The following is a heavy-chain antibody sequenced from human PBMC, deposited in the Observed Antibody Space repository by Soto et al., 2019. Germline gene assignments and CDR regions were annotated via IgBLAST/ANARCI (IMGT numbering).Heavy chain of an antibody. CDR1: GGSISSYY. CDR3: ARSSGSYYNFDY. J-gene: IGHJ4*02. CDR2: IYYSWST. V-gene: IGHV4-59*01. Sequence: SETLSLTCTVSGGSISSYYWSWIRQPPGKGLEWIGYIYYSWSTNYNPSLKCRVTISVDTSKNQFSLKLSSVTAADTAVYYCARSSGSYYNFDYWGQGTLVTVSS. D-gene: IGHD1-26*01.